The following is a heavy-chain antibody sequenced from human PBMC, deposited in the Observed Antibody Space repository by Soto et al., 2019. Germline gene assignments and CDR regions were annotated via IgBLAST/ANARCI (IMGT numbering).Heavy chain of an antibody. CDR2: ISSSSSTI. J-gene: IGHJ4*02. CDR1: GFTFSTYT. V-gene: IGHV3-48*02. Sequence: EVQLVESGGGLVQPGGSLRLSCAASGFTFSTYTMNWVRQAPGKGLEWVSYISSSSSTIYYADSVKGRFTISRDNAKNSLYLQMNSLRDEDTAVYYCARGDDSSGWYNYFDYWGQSTLVTVSS. CDR3: ARGDDSSGWYNYFDY. D-gene: IGHD6-19*01.